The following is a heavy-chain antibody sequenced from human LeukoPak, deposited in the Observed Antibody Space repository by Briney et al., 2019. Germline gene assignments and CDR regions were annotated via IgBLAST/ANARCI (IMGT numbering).Heavy chain of an antibody. J-gene: IGHJ4*02. Sequence: NPGGSLRLSCAASGFTFSSYSMNWVRQAPGKGLEWVSSISSSSSYIYYADSVKGRFTISGDNAKNSLYLQMNSLRAEDTAVYYCARAGVAGTEGHFDYWGQGTLVTVSS. V-gene: IGHV3-21*01. CDR3: ARAGVAGTEGHFDY. D-gene: IGHD6-19*01. CDR2: ISSSSSYI. CDR1: GFTFSSYS.